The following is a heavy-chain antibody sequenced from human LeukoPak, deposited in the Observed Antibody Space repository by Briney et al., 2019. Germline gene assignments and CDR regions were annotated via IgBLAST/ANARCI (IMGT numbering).Heavy chain of an antibody. J-gene: IGHJ5*02. CDR1: GYTFTSYA. Sequence: ASVKVSCKASGYTFTSYAMHWVRRAPGQRLEWMGWINAGNGNTKYSQKFQGRVTITRDTSASTAYMELSSLRSEDTAVYYCARAGTPLITFGGVIVILWFDPWGQGTLVTVSS. D-gene: IGHD3-16*02. V-gene: IGHV1-3*01. CDR3: ARAGTPLITFGGVIVILWFDP. CDR2: INAGNGNT.